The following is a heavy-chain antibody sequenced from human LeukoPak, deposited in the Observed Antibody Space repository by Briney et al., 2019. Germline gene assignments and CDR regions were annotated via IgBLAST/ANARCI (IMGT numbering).Heavy chain of an antibody. Sequence: SETLSLTCTISGASVSSASYWTWIRQPPGKGVEWIAHIYNGVNTNYNPSLKSRVTISVDTSKNQFSLRLNSVTAADTAVYYCARSRAFNSGVFDPWGQGSLVTVSS. V-gene: IGHV4-61*01. CDR1: GASVSSASY. J-gene: IGHJ5*02. D-gene: IGHD1-26*01. CDR3: ARSRAFNSGVFDP. CDR2: IYNGVNT.